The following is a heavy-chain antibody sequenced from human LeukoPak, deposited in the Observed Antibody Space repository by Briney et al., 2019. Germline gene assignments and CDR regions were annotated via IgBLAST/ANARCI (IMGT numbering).Heavy chain of an antibody. V-gene: IGHV1-69*13. CDR1: GGTFISYA. J-gene: IGHJ5*02. CDR2: IIPIFGTA. CDR3: AREMGDYVSQNWFDP. Sequence: SVKVSCKASGGTFISYAISWVRQAPGQGLEWMGGIIPIFGTANYAQKFQGRVTITADESTSTAYMELSSLRSEDTAVYYCAREMGDYVSQNWFDPWGQGTLVTVSS. D-gene: IGHD4-17*01.